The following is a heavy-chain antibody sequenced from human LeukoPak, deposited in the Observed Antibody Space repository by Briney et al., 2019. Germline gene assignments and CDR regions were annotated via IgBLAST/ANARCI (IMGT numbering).Heavy chain of an antibody. J-gene: IGHJ4*02. Sequence: PSETLSLTCTVSGGSISGFYWGWIRQPPGKGLEWIGFIYYSGSANYNPSLKSRVTMSVDTSKNQFSLKLSSVTAADTAFYYCARGRDSSGWFDYWGQGTLVTVSS. CDR3: ARGRDSSGWFDY. CDR2: IYYSGSA. D-gene: IGHD6-19*01. CDR1: GGSISGFY. V-gene: IGHV4-59*01.